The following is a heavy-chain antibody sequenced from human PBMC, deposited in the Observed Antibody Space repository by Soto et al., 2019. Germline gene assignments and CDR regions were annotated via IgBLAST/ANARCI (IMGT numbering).Heavy chain of an antibody. J-gene: IGHJ6*02. CDR2: VSANNGHT. Sequence: ASVKVSCKASGFTFSSYGLNWVRQAPGQGLEWMGWVSANNGHTNYAQNLQGRVSMTTDTSTSTAYMELRGLTFDDTAVYYCARDIESVTAKHFFYYYAMDVWGQGTTVTVSS. CDR1: GFTFSSYG. D-gene: IGHD2-8*01. CDR3: ARDIESVTAKHFFYYYAMDV. V-gene: IGHV1-18*01.